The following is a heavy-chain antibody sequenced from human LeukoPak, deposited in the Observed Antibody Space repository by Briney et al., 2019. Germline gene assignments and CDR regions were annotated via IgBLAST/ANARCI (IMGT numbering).Heavy chain of an antibody. D-gene: IGHD5/OR15-5a*01. Sequence: ASVKVSCKASGYNFRNYAINWVRQAPGQGLEWMGWISAYNGNTNYAQKLQGRVTMTTDTSTSTAYMELRSLRSDDTAVYYCARGGLRGNAFDIWGQGTMVTVSS. J-gene: IGHJ3*02. V-gene: IGHV1-18*01. CDR1: GYNFRNYA. CDR2: ISAYNGNT. CDR3: ARGGLRGNAFDI.